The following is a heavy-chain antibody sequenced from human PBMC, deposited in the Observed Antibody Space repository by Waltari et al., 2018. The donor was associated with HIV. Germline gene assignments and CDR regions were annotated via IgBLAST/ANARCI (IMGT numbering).Heavy chain of an antibody. CDR2: IIPMFCTA. CDR1: GGTFNRYS. CDR3: AREGFGNFNPGMDV. D-gene: IGHD3-10*01. J-gene: IGHJ6*02. V-gene: IGHV1-69*01. Sequence: QVQLVQSGAEVKKPGSSVKVSCKASGGTFNRYSMSWVRQAPGQGRRWVGGIIPMFCTANYAQKFQGRVTLTADDSTSVVYMELSSLRSEDTSVYYCAREGFGNFNPGMDVWGQGTTVTVSS.